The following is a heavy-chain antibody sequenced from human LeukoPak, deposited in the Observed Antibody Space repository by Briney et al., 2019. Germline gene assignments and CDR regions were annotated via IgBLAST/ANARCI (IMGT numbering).Heavy chain of an antibody. J-gene: IGHJ4*02. CDR2: INPNSGDT. D-gene: IGHD1-26*01. Sequence: ASVKVSCKASGYTFTGYYMHWVRQAPGQGLEWMGRINPNSGDTNYAQKFQGRVTMTRDTSISTAYMELSRPRSDDTAVYYCARDQVGATPEFDYWGQGTLVTVSS. CDR3: ARDQVGATPEFDY. V-gene: IGHV1-2*06. CDR1: GYTFTGYY.